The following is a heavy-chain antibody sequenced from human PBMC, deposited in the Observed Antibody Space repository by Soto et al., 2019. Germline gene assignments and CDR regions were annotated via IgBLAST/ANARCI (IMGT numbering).Heavy chain of an antibody. CDR2: LSHSGST. D-gene: IGHD2-15*01. J-gene: IGHJ5*02. CDR3: ARGERLHVFFRKNRFDP. Sequence: SESLSLSFGVYGGSYSGYDWGWIRRPPGKGLEWIGELSHSGSTNYNPPLKSRVTISKDMAKHQFSLTVSSVPAADTAVYYCARGERLHVFFRKNRFDPWRQGTLVTVS. V-gene: IGHV4-34*01. CDR1: GGSYSGYD.